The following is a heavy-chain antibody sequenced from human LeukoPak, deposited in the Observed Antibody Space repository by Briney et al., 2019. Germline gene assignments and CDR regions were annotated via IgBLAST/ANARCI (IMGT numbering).Heavy chain of an antibody. CDR3: AKDRSSWLGIDAFDI. Sequence: GGALRLSCAASGYTFSSYAMHWVRQAPGKGLEWVAVIWYDGSNKYYADSVKGRFTISRDNSKNTLYLQMNSLRAEDTAVYYCAKDRSSWLGIDAFDIWGQGTLVTVSS. D-gene: IGHD6-13*01. CDR2: IWYDGSNK. V-gene: IGHV3-33*06. CDR1: GYTFSSYA. J-gene: IGHJ4*02.